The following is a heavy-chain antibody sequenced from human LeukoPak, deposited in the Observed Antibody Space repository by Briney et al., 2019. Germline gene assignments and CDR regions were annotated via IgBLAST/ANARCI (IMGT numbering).Heavy chain of an antibody. V-gene: IGHV4-31*03. CDR1: GGSISSGGYY. Sequence: SETLSLTCTVSGGSISSGGYYWSWIRQHPGKDLEWIGYIYYSGSTYYNPSLKSRVTISVDTSKNQFSLKLSSVTAADTAVYYCARGPQNFWSGYWTPNYFDYWGQGTLVTVSS. D-gene: IGHD3-3*01. J-gene: IGHJ4*02. CDR3: ARGPQNFWSGYWTPNYFDY. CDR2: IYYSGST.